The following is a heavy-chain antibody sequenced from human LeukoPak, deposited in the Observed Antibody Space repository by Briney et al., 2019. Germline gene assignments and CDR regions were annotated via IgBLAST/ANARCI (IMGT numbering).Heavy chain of an antibody. V-gene: IGHV3-53*01. Sequence: PGGSLRLSCAASGFTFSSYWMTWVRQAPGKGLEWVSVIYSGGSTYYADSVKGRFTISRDNSKNTLYLQMNSLRAEDTAVYYCARDPPEIRDWGQGTLVTVSS. J-gene: IGHJ4*02. CDR2: IYSGGST. D-gene: IGHD3-16*01. CDR3: ARDPPEIRD. CDR1: GFTFSSYW.